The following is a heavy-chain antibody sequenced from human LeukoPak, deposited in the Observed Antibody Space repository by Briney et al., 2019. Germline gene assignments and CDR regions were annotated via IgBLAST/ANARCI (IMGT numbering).Heavy chain of an antibody. Sequence: ASVKVSCKASGYTFTGYYMHWVRQAPEQGLEWMGWINPNSGGTNYAQKFQGRVTMTRDTSISTAYMELSRLRSDDTAVYYCARNFYFDSSGYYHYWGQGTLVTVSS. V-gene: IGHV1-2*02. CDR1: GYTFTGYY. CDR3: ARNFYFDSSGYYHY. CDR2: INPNSGGT. J-gene: IGHJ4*02. D-gene: IGHD3-22*01.